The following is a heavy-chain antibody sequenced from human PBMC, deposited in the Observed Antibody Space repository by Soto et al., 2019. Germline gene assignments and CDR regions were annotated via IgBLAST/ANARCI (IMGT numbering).Heavy chain of an antibody. CDR2: VKSKTDGGSA. J-gene: IGHJ4*01. CDR3: TTDSRTTLPEIRFDY. D-gene: IGHD1-26*01. Sequence: GGAPRPPRAASGCPFSNAWINWVRQGPGKGLEWVGRVKSKTDGGSADYAAPVKGRFAVSRDDSKNIVYLQMNNLKIEDTGFYYCTTDSRTTLPEIRFDYWGHGTQVTVSS. V-gene: IGHV3-15*07. CDR1: GCPFSNAW.